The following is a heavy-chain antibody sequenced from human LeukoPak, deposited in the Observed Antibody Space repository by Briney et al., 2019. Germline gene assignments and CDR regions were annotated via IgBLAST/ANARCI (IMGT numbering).Heavy chain of an antibody. D-gene: IGHD4-11*01. CDR3: ARDPGDYSNYPYYYGMDV. CDR2: IYYSGST. J-gene: IGHJ6*02. Sequence: SETLSLTCTVSGGSISSHYWSWIRQPPGKGLEWIGYIYYSGSTNYNPSLKSRVTISVDTSKNQFSLKLSSVTAADTAVYYCARDPGDYSNYPYYYGMDVWGQGTTVTVSS. V-gene: IGHV4-59*11. CDR1: GGSISSHY.